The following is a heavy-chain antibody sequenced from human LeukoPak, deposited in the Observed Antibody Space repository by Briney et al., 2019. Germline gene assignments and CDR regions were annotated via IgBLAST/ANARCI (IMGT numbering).Heavy chain of an antibody. CDR1: GGSISSYY. J-gene: IGHJ6*03. CDR2: IYYSGST. Sequence: PPETLSLTCTVSGGSISSYYWSWIRQPPGKGLEWIGYIYYSGSTNYNPSLKSRVTISVDTSKNQFSLKLSSVTAADTAVYYCARQWLNGYYYYYMDVWGKGTTVTVSS. D-gene: IGHD6-19*01. CDR3: ARQWLNGYYYYYMDV. V-gene: IGHV4-59*01.